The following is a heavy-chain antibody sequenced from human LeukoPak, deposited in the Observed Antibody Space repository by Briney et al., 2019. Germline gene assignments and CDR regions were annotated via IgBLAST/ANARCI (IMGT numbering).Heavy chain of an antibody. Sequence: HPGGSLRLSCAASGFTFSTFAMIWVRQPPGKGLEWVSSIFPSGGEIHYADSVRGRFTISRDNSKSTLSLQMNSLRAEDTAVYYCARESRGYDILTGKYHRGYYSYYMDVWGKGTTVTVSS. D-gene: IGHD3-9*01. CDR2: IFPSGGEI. V-gene: IGHV3-23*01. CDR1: GFTFSTFA. J-gene: IGHJ6*03. CDR3: ARESRGYDILTGKYHRGYYSYYMDV.